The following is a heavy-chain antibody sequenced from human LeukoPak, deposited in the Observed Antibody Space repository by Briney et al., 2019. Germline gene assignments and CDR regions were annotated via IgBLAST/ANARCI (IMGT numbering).Heavy chain of an antibody. Sequence: KPSETLSLTCTVSGDSISSYYWSWIRQPPGKGLEWIGYIYYSGSTNYNPSLKSRVTISVDTSKNQFSLKLSSVTAADTAVYYCARFLRYDSFDCWGQGTLVTVSS. CDR1: GDSISSYY. CDR2: IYYSGST. V-gene: IGHV4-59*01. D-gene: IGHD3-22*01. J-gene: IGHJ4*02. CDR3: ARFLRYDSFDC.